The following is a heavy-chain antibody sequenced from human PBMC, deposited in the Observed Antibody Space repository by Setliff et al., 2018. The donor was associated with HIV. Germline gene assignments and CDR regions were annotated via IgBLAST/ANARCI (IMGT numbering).Heavy chain of an antibody. J-gene: IGHJ4*02. CDR1: GFTFNNLG. V-gene: IGHV3-30*02. Sequence: GSLRLSCAASGFTFNNLGMHWVRQAPGLGLEWVAFIWSDGSKIFYADSVKGRFTISRDNSKNTLYLEMNTLRTDDTALYYCAKGDSFVYSYVYPDYWGQGTLVTVSS. CDR2: IWSDGSKI. D-gene: IGHD3-22*01. CDR3: AKGDSFVYSYVYPDY.